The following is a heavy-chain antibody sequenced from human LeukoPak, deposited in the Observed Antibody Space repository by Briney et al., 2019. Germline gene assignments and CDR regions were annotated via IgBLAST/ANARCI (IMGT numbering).Heavy chain of an antibody. CDR1: GSTFINAW. Sequence: GGSLRLSCAASGSTFINAWMSWVRQAPGKGLEWVGRIKSKGAGGTIDYAAPVKGRFTISRDDSKNTLYLQMNSLKTEDTAVYYCTAGLGYTDHDYWGQGTLVTVSS. D-gene: IGHD3-16*02. V-gene: IGHV3-15*01. J-gene: IGHJ4*02. CDR3: TAGLGYTDHDY. CDR2: IKSKGAGGTI.